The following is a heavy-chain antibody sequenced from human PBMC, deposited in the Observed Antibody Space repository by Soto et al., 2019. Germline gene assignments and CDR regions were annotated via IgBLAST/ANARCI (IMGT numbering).Heavy chain of an antibody. V-gene: IGHV3-23*01. D-gene: IGHD5-18*01. Sequence: GGSLRLSCAASGFTFSSYAISWVRQAPGKGLEWVSAISGSGVSTYYADSVKGRFTISRDNSKNTLYLQMNSLRAEDTAVYYCEKDLGTAMAGYYYYYYGMDVWGQGITVAVSS. J-gene: IGHJ6*02. CDR3: EKDLGTAMAGYYYYYYGMDV. CDR1: GFTFSSYA. CDR2: ISGSGVST.